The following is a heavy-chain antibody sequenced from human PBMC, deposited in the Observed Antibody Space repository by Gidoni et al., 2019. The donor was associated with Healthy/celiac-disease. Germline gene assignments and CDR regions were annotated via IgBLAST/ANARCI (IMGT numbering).Heavy chain of an antibody. V-gene: IGHV3-53*01. J-gene: IGHJ2*01. CDR2: IYSGGST. CDR3: ARGVGYYGGNYWYFDL. D-gene: IGHD4-17*01. Sequence: EVQLVESGGGLIQPGGSLRLSCASSGFTFSSYYMSWVRQAPGKGLEWVSVIYSGGSTYYADSVKGRFTISRDNSKNTLYLQMNSLRAEDTAVYYCARGVGYYGGNYWYFDLWGRGTLVTVSS. CDR1: GFTFSSYY.